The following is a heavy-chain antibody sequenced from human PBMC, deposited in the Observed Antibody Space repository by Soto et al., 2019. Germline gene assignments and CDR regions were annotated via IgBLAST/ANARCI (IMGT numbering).Heavy chain of an antibody. CDR1: GFTFSSYG. CDR2: ISYDGSNK. Sequence: GGSRRLSCAASGFTFSSYGMHWVRQAPGKWLGWVAVISYDGSNKYDADSVKGRFTISRDNSMNTLYLQMNSLRAEDTAGYYCSKDGRFGELSGVGLDYWGQGTLVTVSS. D-gene: IGHD3-10*01. J-gene: IGHJ4*02. CDR3: SKDGRFGELSGVGLDY. V-gene: IGHV3-30*18.